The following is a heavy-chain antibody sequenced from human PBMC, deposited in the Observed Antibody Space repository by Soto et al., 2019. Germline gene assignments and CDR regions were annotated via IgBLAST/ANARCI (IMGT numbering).Heavy chain of an antibody. CDR3: ARQKDFYGGEGISYY. Sequence: GESLKISCLGSGYAFFAYRIAWVRQLPGKGFEYLGSIHPRDSFTRYSPSLAGQLTISVDKTINTAYLQWASLRASDAAMYYCARQKDFYGGEGISYYWGQGTLVTVS. CDR2: IHPRDSFT. D-gene: IGHD1-26*01. CDR1: GYAFFAYR. J-gene: IGHJ4*02. V-gene: IGHV5-51*01.